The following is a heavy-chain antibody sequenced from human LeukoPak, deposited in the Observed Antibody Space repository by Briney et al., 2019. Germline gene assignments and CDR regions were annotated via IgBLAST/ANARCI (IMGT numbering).Heavy chain of an antibody. CDR3: ARESSVKDFDY. CDR2: ISSSSSTI. CDR1: GFTFSSYS. D-gene: IGHD2-2*01. J-gene: IGHJ4*02. V-gene: IGHV3-48*01. Sequence: GGSLRLSCAASGFTFSSYSMNWVRQAPGKVLEWVSYISSSSSTIYYADSVKGRFTISRDNAKNSLYLQMNSLRAEDTAVYYCARESSVKDFDYWGQGTLVTVSS.